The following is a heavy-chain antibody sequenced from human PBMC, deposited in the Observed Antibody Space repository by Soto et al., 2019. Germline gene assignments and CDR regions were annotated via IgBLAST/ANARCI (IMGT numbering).Heavy chain of an antibody. V-gene: IGHV4-59*01. D-gene: IGHD6-19*01. Sequence: PETLSLTCSVSGGSISSYYWNWIRQSPGKGLEWIASLDYSGTTNYNPSLKSRITTSVDPSKKQFSLKMRSVTAADTAVYYCARVSFPPYSSPSKVFDYWGQGTLVIVSA. J-gene: IGHJ4*02. CDR3: ARVSFPPYSSPSKVFDY. CDR1: GGSISSYY. CDR2: LDYSGTT.